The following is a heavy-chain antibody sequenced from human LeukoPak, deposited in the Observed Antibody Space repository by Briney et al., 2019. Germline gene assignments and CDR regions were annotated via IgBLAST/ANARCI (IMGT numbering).Heavy chain of an antibody. Sequence: GGSLRLSCSASGFSFSSYWMHWVRQVPGKGPVWVSCLNSDGTRISYADSVKGRFIISRDNANNTLYLQMNSLRVEDTAVYYCVRDGLLWYGGATWGQGTVVTVSS. CDR3: VRDGLLWYGGAT. CDR1: GFSFSSYW. V-gene: IGHV3-74*01. J-gene: IGHJ3*01. CDR2: LNSDGTRI. D-gene: IGHD2-21*01.